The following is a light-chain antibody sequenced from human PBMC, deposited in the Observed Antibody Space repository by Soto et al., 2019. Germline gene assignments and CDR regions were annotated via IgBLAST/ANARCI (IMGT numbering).Light chain of an antibody. V-gene: IGKV3-15*01. CDR2: GAS. CDR3: QQYHNWPPQYT. Sequence: EIVMTQSPASLSVSPGDGATLSCRASQSVASNVAWYQQKPVQGTRLLIHGASTRAVGVPDRFSGSGSGTDFTLTISSLQSEDFAVYYCQQYHNWPPQYTFGQGTKLQIK. J-gene: IGKJ2*01. CDR1: QSVASN.